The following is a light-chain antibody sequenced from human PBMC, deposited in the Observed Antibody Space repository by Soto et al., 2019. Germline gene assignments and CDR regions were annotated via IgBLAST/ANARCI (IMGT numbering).Light chain of an antibody. J-gene: IGKJ1*01. CDR1: QGISNY. CDR3: QEYNSARTWT. CDR2: AAS. Sequence: DIQMTQSTSSLSASVGDRVTITCRASQGISNYLAWYQQKPGKVPKLLIYAASTLQSGVPSRFSGSGSGTDFTLTISSLQTEDVATYYCQEYNSARTWTFDQGTKVEIK. V-gene: IGKV1-27*01.